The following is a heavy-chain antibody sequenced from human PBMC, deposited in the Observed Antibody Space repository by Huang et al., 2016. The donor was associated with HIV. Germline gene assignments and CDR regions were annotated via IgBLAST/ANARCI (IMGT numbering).Heavy chain of an antibody. J-gene: IGHJ4*02. V-gene: IGHV1-69*01. D-gene: IGHD3-22*01. CDR1: GGSFRNFA. CDR2: TSPTLGTA. Sequence: QVQLVQSGAEVKKPGSSVKVSCKASGGSFRNFAIGWVRQAPGQGLEWVGGTSPTLGTANYAQKFQGRVTIIADESTSTAYMELSSLRSEDTAVYYCATVDYYDTSGPQRGYFDNWGQGTLVTVSS. CDR3: ATVDYYDTSGPQRGYFDN.